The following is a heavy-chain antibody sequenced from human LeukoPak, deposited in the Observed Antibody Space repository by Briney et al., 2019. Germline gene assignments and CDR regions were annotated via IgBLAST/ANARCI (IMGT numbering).Heavy chain of an antibody. V-gene: IGHV3-30*18. Sequence: PGGSLRLSCAASGFTFSSYGMHWVRQAPGKGLEWVAVISYDGSNKYYADSVKGRFTISRDNSKNALYLQMNSLRAEDTAVYYCAKPTYCGRDCYSLGFDYWGQGTLVTVSS. D-gene: IGHD2-21*02. CDR2: ISYDGSNK. J-gene: IGHJ4*02. CDR3: AKPTYCGRDCYSLGFDY. CDR1: GFTFSSYG.